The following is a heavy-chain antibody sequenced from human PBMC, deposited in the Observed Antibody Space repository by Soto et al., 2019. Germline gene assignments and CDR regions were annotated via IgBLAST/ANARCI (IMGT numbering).Heavy chain of an antibody. Sequence: PGGSLRLSCAASGFTVSSNYMSWVRQAPGKGLEWVSVIYSGGSTYYADSVKGRFTISRDNSKNTLYLQMNSLRAEDTAVYYCAREAYYDILTGSPEYYYYGMDVWGQGTTVTVSS. CDR2: IYSGGST. J-gene: IGHJ6*02. V-gene: IGHV3-66*01. CDR1: GFTVSSNY. CDR3: AREAYYDILTGSPEYYYYGMDV. D-gene: IGHD3-9*01.